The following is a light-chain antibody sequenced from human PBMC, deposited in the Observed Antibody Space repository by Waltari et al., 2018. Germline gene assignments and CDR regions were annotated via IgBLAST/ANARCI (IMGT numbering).Light chain of an antibody. CDR1: SGHSSNV. J-gene: IGLJ3*02. CDR2: VHRDGSH. Sequence: QLVVTQSPSASAPLGASVKLTCTLSSGHSSNVIAWLQQRPEKGPRYLMKVHRDGSHSKGDEIPDRFSGSSSGAERYLTISSLQSDDEADYYCETGGHGTWVVGGGTKLTVL. CDR3: ETGGHGTWV. V-gene: IGLV4-69*01.